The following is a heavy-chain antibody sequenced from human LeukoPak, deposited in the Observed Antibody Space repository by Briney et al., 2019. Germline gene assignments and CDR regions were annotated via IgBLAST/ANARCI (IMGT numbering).Heavy chain of an antibody. CDR3: ARGSHYDSSGYLDY. J-gene: IGHJ4*02. D-gene: IGHD3-22*01. CDR1: GFTFSSYE. Sequence: GGSLRLSCAASGFTFSSYEMNWVRQAPGKGLEWVSYISSSGSTIYYADSVKGRFTISRDNAKNSLYLQMNSLRAEDTAVYYCARGSHYDSSGYLDYWGQGTLVTVSS. CDR2: ISSSGSTI. V-gene: IGHV3-48*03.